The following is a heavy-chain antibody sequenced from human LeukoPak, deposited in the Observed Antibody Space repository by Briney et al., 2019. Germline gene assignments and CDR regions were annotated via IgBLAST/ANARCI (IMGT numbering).Heavy chain of an antibody. J-gene: IGHJ4*02. V-gene: IGHV3-23*01. Sequence: GGSLRLSCAASGFTFSSYAMSWVRQAPGKGLEWVSAISGSGGSTYYADSVKGRFTISKDNSKNTLYLQMNSLRAEDTAVYYCAKGLGYSYGLDYFDYWGQGTLVTVSS. CDR1: GFTFSSYA. CDR3: AKGLGYSYGLDYFDY. D-gene: IGHD5-18*01. CDR2: ISGSGGST.